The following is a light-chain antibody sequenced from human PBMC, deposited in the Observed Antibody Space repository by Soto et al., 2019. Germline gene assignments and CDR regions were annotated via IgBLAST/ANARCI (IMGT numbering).Light chain of an antibody. CDR2: EVS. J-gene: IGLJ1*01. V-gene: IGLV2-8*01. CDR1: SSDVGAYNY. CDR3: SSYGGSYNV. Sequence: QSALTQPPSASGSPGQSVTISCTGTSSDVGAYNYVSWYQQHPGKAPKLIIYEVSRRPSGVPDRFSGSKSGNTASLTVSGLQADDEADCFCSSYGGSYNVFGTGTKLTVL.